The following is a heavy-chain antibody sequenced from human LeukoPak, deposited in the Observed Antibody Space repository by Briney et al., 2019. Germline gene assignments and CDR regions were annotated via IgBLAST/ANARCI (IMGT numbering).Heavy chain of an antibody. CDR2: IYYSGST. Sequence: PSETLSLTCTVSGGSISSNAYYWAWIRQPPGKGLEWIGSIYYSGSTYYNPSLKSRVTISVDTSKNQFSLKLSSVTAADTAVYYCARHITMVRGYLAQTRYNWFDPWGQGTLVTVSS. J-gene: IGHJ5*02. D-gene: IGHD3-10*01. CDR1: GGSISSNAYY. V-gene: IGHV4-39*01. CDR3: ARHITMVRGYLAQTRYNWFDP.